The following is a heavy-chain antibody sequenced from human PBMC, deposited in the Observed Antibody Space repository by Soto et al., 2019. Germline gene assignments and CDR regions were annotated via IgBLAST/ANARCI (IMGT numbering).Heavy chain of an antibody. CDR1: GGSISGSSYY. V-gene: IGHV4-39*01. CDR2: IYYSGST. CDR3: ARWGTYYYGSGSNRRFDY. Sequence: SETLSLTCTVSGGSISGSSYYWGWIRQPPGKGLEWIGSIYYSGSTYYNPSLKSRVTISVDTSKNQFSLKLSSVTAADTAVYYCARWGTYYYGSGSNRRFDYWGQGTLVTVSS. J-gene: IGHJ4*02. D-gene: IGHD3-10*01.